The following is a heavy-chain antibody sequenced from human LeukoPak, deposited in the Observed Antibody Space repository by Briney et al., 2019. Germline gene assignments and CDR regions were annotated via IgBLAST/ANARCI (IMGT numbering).Heavy chain of an antibody. Sequence: SGGSLRLSCALSGLIFSRYWMHWVRQAPGKGLVWVSRINRDLISTSYADSVKGRFTISRDNPLNALYLQMNSRGSACRAVLHRARALPSDGDYVVWYDPWGQGTLVTVSS. CDR1: GLIFSRYW. CDR2: INRDLIST. J-gene: IGHJ5*02. V-gene: IGHV3-74*01. D-gene: IGHD4-17*01. CDR3: ARALPSDGDYVVWYDP.